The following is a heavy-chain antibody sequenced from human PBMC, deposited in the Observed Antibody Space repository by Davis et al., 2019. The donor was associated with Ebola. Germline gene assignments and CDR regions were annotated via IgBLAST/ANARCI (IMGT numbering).Heavy chain of an antibody. Sequence: PGGSLRLSCAASGFTFSSYAMHWVRQAPGKGLEWVAVISYDGSNKYYADSVKGRFTISRDNSKNTLYLQMNSLRAEDTAVYHCAKDYDFVHYMDVWGKGTTVTVSS. V-gene: IGHV3-30-3*01. J-gene: IGHJ6*03. D-gene: IGHD3-3*01. CDR3: AKDYDFVHYMDV. CDR1: GFTFSSYA. CDR2: ISYDGSNK.